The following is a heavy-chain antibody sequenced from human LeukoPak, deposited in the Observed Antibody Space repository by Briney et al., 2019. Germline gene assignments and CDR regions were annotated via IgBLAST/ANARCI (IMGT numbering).Heavy chain of an antibody. CDR3: AKLYGGTAMVNYYYYGMDV. CDR2: ISGSGGST. V-gene: IGHV3-23*01. CDR1: GFTFSSYA. J-gene: IGHJ6*02. D-gene: IGHD5-18*01. Sequence: PGGSLRLSCAASGFTFSSYAMSWVRQAPGKGLEWVSAISGSGGSTYYTDSVKGRFTISRGNSKNTLYLQVNSLRAEDTAVYYCAKLYGGTAMVNYYYYGMDVWGQGTTVTVSS.